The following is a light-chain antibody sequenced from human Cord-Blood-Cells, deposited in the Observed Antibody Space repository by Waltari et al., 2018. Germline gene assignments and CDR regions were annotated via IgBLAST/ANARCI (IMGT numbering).Light chain of an antibody. CDR2: GAS. Sequence: EIVMTQSPATLSVSPGERATLSCRASQSVSSNLSWYQQKPGQAPRLLIYGASIRATGIPARFSGSGSGTEFTLTISSLQSEDFAVYCCQQYNNWPPITVGQGTRLEIK. CDR1: QSVSSN. CDR3: QQYNNWPPIT. J-gene: IGKJ5*01. V-gene: IGKV3D-15*01.